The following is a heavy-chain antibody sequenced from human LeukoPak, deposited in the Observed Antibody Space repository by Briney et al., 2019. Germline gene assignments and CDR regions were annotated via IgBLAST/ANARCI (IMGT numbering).Heavy chain of an antibody. CDR3: AREAGSRYYFDY. V-gene: IGHV4-59*01. Sequence: SETLSLTCTVSDGSISSYYWSWLRQPPGKGLEWIGYINYSGTTNDNPSLKSRVTISVDTSKNQFSLKLSSVTAADTAVYYCAREAGSRYYFDYWGQGTLVTVSS. J-gene: IGHJ4*02. D-gene: IGHD3-10*01. CDR2: INYSGTT. CDR1: DGSISSYY.